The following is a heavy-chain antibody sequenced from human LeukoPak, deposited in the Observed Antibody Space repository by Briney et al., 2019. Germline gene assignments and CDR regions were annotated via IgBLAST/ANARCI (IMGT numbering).Heavy chain of an antibody. J-gene: IGHJ3*02. CDR2: IWYDGSKK. Sequence: GGSLRLSCAASGFTFSSYGMHWVRQAPGKGLEWVAVIWYDGSKKNYADSVKGRFIISRDNSNNALFLQMNSLRAEDTALYYCAKCNLDNYREGFHIWGQGIMVTVSS. CDR3: AKCNLDNYREGFHI. D-gene: IGHD1-1*01. CDR1: GFTFSSYG. V-gene: IGHV3-33*06.